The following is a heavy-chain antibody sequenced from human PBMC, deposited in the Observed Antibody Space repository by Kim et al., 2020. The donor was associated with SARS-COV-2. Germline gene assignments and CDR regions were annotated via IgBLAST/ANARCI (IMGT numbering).Heavy chain of an antibody. CDR1: GFTLSNYA. Sequence: GGSLRLSCATSGFTLSNYAMNWVRQAPGKGPEWVSVISGSGGSTYYADSVKGRFTVSRDNSKNTLYLQMNSLRAEDTAVYYCARGPFYYFDYWGQGTLVTVSS. CDR3: ARGPFYYFDY. V-gene: IGHV3-23*01. CDR2: ISGSGGST. J-gene: IGHJ4*02. D-gene: IGHD3-3*01.